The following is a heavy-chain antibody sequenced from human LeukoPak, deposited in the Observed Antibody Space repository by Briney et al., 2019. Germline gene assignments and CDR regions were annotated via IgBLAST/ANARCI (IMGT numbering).Heavy chain of an antibody. CDR1: GYTFTSYG. CDR2: ISAYNGNT. D-gene: IGHD5-18*01. V-gene: IGHV1-18*01. CDR3: AREPSAMVGYYYYYMDV. J-gene: IGHJ6*03. Sequence: ASVKVSCKASGYTFTSYGISWVRQAPGQGLEWMGWISAYNGNTDYAQKLQGRVTMTTDTSTSTAYMELRSLRSDDTAVYYCAREPSAMVGYYYYYMDVWGKGTTVTVSS.